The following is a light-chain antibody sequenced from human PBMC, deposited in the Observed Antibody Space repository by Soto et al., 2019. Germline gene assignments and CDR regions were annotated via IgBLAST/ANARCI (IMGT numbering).Light chain of an antibody. CDR1: SADIGNHY. J-gene: IGLJ2*01. CDR3: GTWDSGLNIGL. Sequence: QSVLTQPPSVSAAPGQKVTISCFGTSADIGNHYVSWYQHLPGTATKLIIYDNNKRPSGIPDRFSASKSGTSATLDITGLQTGDEADYYCGTWDSGLNIGLFGGGTKVTVL. CDR2: DNN. V-gene: IGLV1-51*01.